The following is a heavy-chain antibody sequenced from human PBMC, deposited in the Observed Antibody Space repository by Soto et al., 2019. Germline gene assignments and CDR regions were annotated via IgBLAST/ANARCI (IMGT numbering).Heavy chain of an antibody. CDR2: IDEYGNTI. J-gene: IGHJ4*02. D-gene: IGHD3-10*01. V-gene: IGHV3-74*01. CDR3: TRDIGGKGAY. Sequence: PGGSLRLSCAASGFTFSSYRMHWVRQVPGKGLLWVSRIDEYGNTINYADSVKGRFTISRDNARNTLYLEMNSLRAEDTALYYCTRDIGGKGAYWGPGTLVTVSS. CDR1: GFTFSSYR.